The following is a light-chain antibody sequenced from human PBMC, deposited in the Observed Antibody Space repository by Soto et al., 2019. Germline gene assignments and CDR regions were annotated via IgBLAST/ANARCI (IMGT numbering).Light chain of an antibody. CDR1: QSVSSNY. CDR3: QCYVTSPFT. J-gene: IGKJ3*01. V-gene: IGKV3-20*01. Sequence: EIVLTQSPGTLSLSPGEIATLSCRASQSVSSNYLAWYQQKPGQAPRLLICGASRRATGIPDRISGSGSGTDFTLTISRLEPEDFAVYYCQCYVTSPFTFGPGTKVDIK. CDR2: GAS.